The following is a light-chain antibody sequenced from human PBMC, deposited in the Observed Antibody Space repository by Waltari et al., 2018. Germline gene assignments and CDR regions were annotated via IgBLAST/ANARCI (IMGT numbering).Light chain of an antibody. V-gene: IGKV4-1*01. CDR3: QQYYTTMWA. Sequence: DIVMTQSPDSLAVSLGERATINCKSSQSVLYSSNSKNYLAWYQQKPGQPPKLLLYWASTRESGVPDRFSGSGSGTDFTLTISSLQAEYVAVYYCQQYYTTMWAFGQGTKVEIK. J-gene: IGKJ1*01. CDR2: WAS. CDR1: QSVLYSSNSKNY.